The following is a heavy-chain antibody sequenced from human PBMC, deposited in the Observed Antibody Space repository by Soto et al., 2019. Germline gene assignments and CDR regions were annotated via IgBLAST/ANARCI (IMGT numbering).Heavy chain of an antibody. CDR2: INPNNGGT. Sequence: ASVKVSCKASGYTFTSYGISCVRQAPGQGLEWMGWINPNNGGTNYAQRFRGWVTMTRDTSVSTAYMDLNRLKSDDTAVYYRVIQRSGVVYWGQGTLVTVSS. CDR3: VIQRSGVVY. J-gene: IGHJ4*02. D-gene: IGHD2-15*01. V-gene: IGHV1-2*04. CDR1: GYTFTSYG.